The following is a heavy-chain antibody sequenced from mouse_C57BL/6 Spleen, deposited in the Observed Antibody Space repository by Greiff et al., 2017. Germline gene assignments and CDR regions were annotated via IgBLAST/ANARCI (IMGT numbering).Heavy chain of an antibody. CDR3: ADMITTEAWFAY. J-gene: IGHJ3*01. D-gene: IGHD2-4*01. V-gene: IGHV1-76*01. CDR2: IYPGSGNT. Sequence: QVQLQQSGAELVRPGASVKLSCKASGYTFTDYYINWVKQRPGQGLEWIARIYPGSGNTYYNEKFKGKATLTAEKSSSTAYMQLSSLTSEDSAVXFCADMITTEAWFAYWGQGTLVTVSA. CDR1: GYTFTDYY.